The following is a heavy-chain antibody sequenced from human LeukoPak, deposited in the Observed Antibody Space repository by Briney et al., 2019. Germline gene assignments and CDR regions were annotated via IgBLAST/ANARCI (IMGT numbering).Heavy chain of an antibody. CDR3: ASGRSGSYYCHD. V-gene: IGHV3-23*01. CDR1: GFTFSSYA. Sequence: GGSLRLSCAASGFTFSSYAMSWVRQAPGKGLEWVSAISGSGGSTYYADSVKGRFTISRDNSKNTLYLQMNSLRAEDTAVYYCASGRSGSYYCHDWGQGTLVTVSS. J-gene: IGHJ4*02. CDR2: ISGSGGST. D-gene: IGHD1-26*01.